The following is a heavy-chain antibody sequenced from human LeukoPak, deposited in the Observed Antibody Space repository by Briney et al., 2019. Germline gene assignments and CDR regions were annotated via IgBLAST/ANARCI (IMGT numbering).Heavy chain of an antibody. J-gene: IGHJ4*02. CDR2: IRYDGSNK. Sequence: GGSLRLSCAASGFTFSNYGMHWVRQAPGKGLEWVAFIRYDGSNKYYADSVKGRFTISRDNSKNTLYLQMNSLRAEDTAVYYCVKTSGGVVVPAAIDYWGQGTLVTVSS. CDR3: VKTSGGVVVPAAIDY. D-gene: IGHD2-2*01. CDR1: GFTFSNYG. V-gene: IGHV3-30*02.